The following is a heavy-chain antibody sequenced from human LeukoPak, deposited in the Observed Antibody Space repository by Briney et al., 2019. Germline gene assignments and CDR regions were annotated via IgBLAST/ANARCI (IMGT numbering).Heavy chain of an antibody. J-gene: IGHJ4*02. Sequence: GGSLRLSCAASGFTFDDYAMHWVRQAPGKGLEWVSGISWNSGSIGYADSVKGRFTISRDNAKNSLYLQMNSLRAEDMALYYCVKDLGSSIRNPTFDYWGQGTLVTVSS. CDR2: ISWNSGSI. CDR3: VKDLGSSIRNPTFDY. CDR1: GFTFDDYA. V-gene: IGHV3-9*03. D-gene: IGHD2-2*01.